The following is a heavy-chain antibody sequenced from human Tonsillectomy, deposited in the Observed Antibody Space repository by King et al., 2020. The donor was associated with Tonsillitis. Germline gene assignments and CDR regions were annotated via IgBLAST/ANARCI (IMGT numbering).Heavy chain of an antibody. J-gene: IGHJ6*02. CDR1: GFTFSSYA. Sequence: VQLVESGGGLIQPGGSLRLSCAASGFTFSSYATSWVRQAPGKGLEWVSGISGSGGSTYYADSVKGRFAISRDNSKNTLYLQMNSLRVEDTAVYYCAKDRDFWSPHGMDVWGQGTTVTVSS. CDR3: AKDRDFWSPHGMDV. CDR2: ISGSGGST. D-gene: IGHD3-3*01. V-gene: IGHV3-23*04.